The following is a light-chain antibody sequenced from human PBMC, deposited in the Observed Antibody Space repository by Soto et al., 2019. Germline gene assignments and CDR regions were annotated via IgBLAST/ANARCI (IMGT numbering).Light chain of an antibody. CDR1: ASYTGADYD. CDR2: GNN. J-gene: IGLJ1*01. Sequence: QSVLTRVPSGYSAPRERGTISCTFSASYTGADYDVHWYQQLPGTAPKLLIYGNNNRPSGVPDRFSGSKSGISASLAITGLQAEDEADYYCQSYESSSLSGYVCGSGPKVTVL. V-gene: IGLV1-40*01. CDR3: QSYESSSLSGYV.